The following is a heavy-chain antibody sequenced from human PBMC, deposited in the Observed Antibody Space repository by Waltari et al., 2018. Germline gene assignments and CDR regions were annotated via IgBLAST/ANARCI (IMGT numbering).Heavy chain of an antibody. Sequence: QVQLVESGGGVVQPGRSLRLSCAASGFTFSSYGLPWVRQAPGKGLELVEVISYEGSNNDCADSVKGRFTISRDNSKNTLYLQMNSLRAEDTAVYYCAKELYYYDSSGYAFDIWGQGTMVTVSS. CDR2: ISYEGSNN. D-gene: IGHD3-22*01. CDR3: AKELYYYDSSGYAFDI. CDR1: GFTFSSYG. V-gene: IGHV3-30*18. J-gene: IGHJ3*02.